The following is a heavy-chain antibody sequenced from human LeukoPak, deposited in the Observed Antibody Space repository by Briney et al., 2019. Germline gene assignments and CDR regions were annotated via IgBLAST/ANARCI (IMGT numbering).Heavy chain of an antibody. CDR1: GFTFSSYG. CDR3: ARGVRYSSSWLYYYYYYMDV. J-gene: IGHJ6*03. CDR2: INHSGST. Sequence: GSLRLSCAASGFTFSSYGMSWIRQPPGKGLEWIGEINHSGSTNYNPSLKSRVTISVDTSKNQFSLKLSSVTAADTAVYYCARGVRYSSSWLYYYYYYMDVWGKGTTVTVSS. D-gene: IGHD6-13*01. V-gene: IGHV4-34*01.